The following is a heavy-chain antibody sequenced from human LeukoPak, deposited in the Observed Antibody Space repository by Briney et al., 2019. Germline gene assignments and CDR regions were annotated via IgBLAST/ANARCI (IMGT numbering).Heavy chain of an antibody. V-gene: IGHV4-38-2*02. CDR2: IYHSGST. D-gene: IGHD3-3*01. Sequence: SETLSLTCTVSGYSISSGYYWGWIRQPPGKGLEWIGSIYHSGSTYYNPSLKSRVTISVDTSKNQYSLKLSSVTAADTAVYYCATSIPKEYYDFWSGPNWFDPCGQGTLVTVSS. CDR1: GYSISSGYY. CDR3: ATSIPKEYYDFWSGPNWFDP. J-gene: IGHJ5*02.